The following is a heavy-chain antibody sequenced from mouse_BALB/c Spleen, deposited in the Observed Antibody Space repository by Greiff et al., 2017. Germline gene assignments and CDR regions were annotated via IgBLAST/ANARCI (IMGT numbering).Heavy chain of an antibody. J-gene: IGHJ2*01. Sequence: EVKLMESGPGLVKPSQSLSLTCSVTGYSITSGYYWNWIRQFPGNKLEWMGYISYDGSNNYNPSLKNRISITRDTSKNQFFLKLNSVTTEDTATYYCASQGGNYDFDYWGQGTTLTVSS. CDR2: ISYDGSN. V-gene: IGHV3-6*02. D-gene: IGHD2-1*01. CDR3: ASQGGNYDFDY. CDR1: GYSITSGYY.